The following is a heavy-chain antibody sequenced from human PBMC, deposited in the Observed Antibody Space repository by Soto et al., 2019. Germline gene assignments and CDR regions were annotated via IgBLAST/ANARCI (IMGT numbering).Heavy chain of an antibody. J-gene: IGHJ5*02. V-gene: IGHV1-8*01. Sequence: ASVKVYCKAAGYTFTSYDINWVRQATGQGLEYLGWMNPNSGNTAYVQKFQGRVTMTWDTSITTAYMELSSLRSEDTAVYFCARGIKYGAYSRWFDPWGQGTLVTVSS. CDR1: GYTFTSYD. CDR2: MNPNSGNT. CDR3: ARGIKYGAYSRWFDP. D-gene: IGHD4-17*01.